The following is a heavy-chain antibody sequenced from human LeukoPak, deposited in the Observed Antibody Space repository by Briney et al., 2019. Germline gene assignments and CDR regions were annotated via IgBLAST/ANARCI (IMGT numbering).Heavy chain of an antibody. D-gene: IGHD4-17*01. CDR2: IYPGDFDT. J-gene: IGHJ4*02. Sequence: GESLKISRRGTGYSFSSYWNGWVRAMAGKGLEGMGIIYPGDFDTRYSPSFQGQVTISADKSISTAYLQWSSLKASDTAMYYYARHRGDYRRGFDYWGQGTLVTVSS. V-gene: IGHV5-51*01. CDR3: ARHRGDYRRGFDY. CDR1: GYSFSSYW.